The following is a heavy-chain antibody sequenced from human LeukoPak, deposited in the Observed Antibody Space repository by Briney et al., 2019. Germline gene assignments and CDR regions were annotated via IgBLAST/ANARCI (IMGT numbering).Heavy chain of an antibody. CDR2: IYYSGST. J-gene: IGHJ6*03. CDR3: AREGSSGYYLYYYSMDV. V-gene: IGHV4-30-4*08. Sequence: PSQTLSLTCTVSGGSISSGDYYWSWIRQPPGKGLEWIGYIYYSGSTYYNPSLKSRVTISVDTSKNQFSLKLSSVTAADTAVYYCAREGSSGYYLYYYSMDVRGKGTTVTVSS. D-gene: IGHD3-22*01. CDR1: GGSISSGDYY.